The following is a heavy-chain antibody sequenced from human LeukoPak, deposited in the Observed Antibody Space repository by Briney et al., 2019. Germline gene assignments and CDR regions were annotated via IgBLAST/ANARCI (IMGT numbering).Heavy chain of an antibody. CDR2: INHSGST. D-gene: IGHD6-19*01. V-gene: IGHV4-34*01. CDR1: GGSFSGYY. J-gene: IGHJ6*02. Sequence: SETLSLTCAVYGGSFSGYYWSWIRQPPGKGLEWIGEINHSGSTNYNPSLKSRVTISVDTSKNQFSLKLSSVTAADTAVYYCARGISELGYSSGWAIHRDYYYYGMDVWGQGTTVTVSS. CDR3: ARGISELGYSSGWAIHRDYYYYGMDV.